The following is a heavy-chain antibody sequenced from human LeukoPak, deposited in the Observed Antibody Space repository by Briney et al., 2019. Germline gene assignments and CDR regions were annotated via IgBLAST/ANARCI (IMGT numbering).Heavy chain of an antibody. CDR2: INPNSGGT. Sequence: GASVKVSCKASGYTFTGYYMHWVRQAPGQGLEWMGWINPNSGGTNYAQKFQGRVTMTRDTSISTAYMELSRLRSDDTAVYYCAREKAMVRGVITWFDPWGQGTLVTVSS. CDR1: GYTFTGYY. CDR3: AREKAMVRGVITWFDP. D-gene: IGHD3-10*01. J-gene: IGHJ5*02. V-gene: IGHV1-2*02.